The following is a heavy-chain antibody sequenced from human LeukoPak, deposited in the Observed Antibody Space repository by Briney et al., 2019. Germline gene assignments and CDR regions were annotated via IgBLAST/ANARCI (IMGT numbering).Heavy chain of an antibody. CDR2: INAGNGNT. D-gene: IGHD2-8*01. Sequence: GASVKVSCKASVYTFTSYAMHWVRQAPGQRLEWMGWINAGNGNTKYSQKFQGRVTITRDTSASTAYMELSSLRSEDTAVYYCARVSCTNGVCYTEPLDYWGQGTLVTVSS. CDR1: VYTFTSYA. J-gene: IGHJ4*02. CDR3: ARVSCTNGVCYTEPLDY. V-gene: IGHV1-3*01.